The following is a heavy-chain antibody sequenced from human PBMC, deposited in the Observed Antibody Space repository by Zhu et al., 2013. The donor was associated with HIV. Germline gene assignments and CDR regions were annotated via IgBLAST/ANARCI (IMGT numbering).Heavy chain of an antibody. CDR2: INSDGSST. CDR3: ARGVFDFPDDY. J-gene: IGHJ4*02. Sequence: EVQLVESGGGLVQPGGSLRLSCAASGFSLRSYWMHWVRQAPGKGLVWVSRINSDGSSTSNADSVEGRFSISRDNARNTLYLHMNSLRAEDTAVYYCARGVFDFPDDYWGQGTLVTVSS. D-gene: IGHD3-10*01. CDR1: GFSLRSYW. V-gene: IGHV3-74*01.